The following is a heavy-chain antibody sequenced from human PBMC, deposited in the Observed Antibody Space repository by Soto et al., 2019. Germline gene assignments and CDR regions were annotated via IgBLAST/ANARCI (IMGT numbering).Heavy chain of an antibody. Sequence: SETLSLTCTVSGGSISSGDYYWSWIRQPPGKGLEWIGYIYYSWSTYYNPSLKSRVTISVDTSKNQFSLKLSSVTAADTAVYYCARVEMATDAFDIWGQGTMVTVSS. D-gene: IGHD5-12*01. CDR2: IYYSWST. CDR3: ARVEMATDAFDI. CDR1: GGSISSGDYY. V-gene: IGHV4-30-4*01. J-gene: IGHJ3*02.